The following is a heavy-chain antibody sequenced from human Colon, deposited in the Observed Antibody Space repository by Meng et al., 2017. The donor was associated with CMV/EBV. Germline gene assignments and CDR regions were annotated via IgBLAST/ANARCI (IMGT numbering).Heavy chain of an antibody. J-gene: IGHJ6*02. CDR2: INHSGST. CDR1: NGPFSGYY. D-gene: IGHD3-3*01. CDR3: ARDTLRFLEYQFHYYGMDV. Sequence: GSLRLSCSVYNGPFSGYYWNWIRQFPGKGLEWIGEINHSGSTNYNPSLQSRVTISLDKSKTQFSLRLSSVTAADTAVYYCARDTLRFLEYQFHYYGMDVWGLGTTVTVSS. V-gene: IGHV4-34*01.